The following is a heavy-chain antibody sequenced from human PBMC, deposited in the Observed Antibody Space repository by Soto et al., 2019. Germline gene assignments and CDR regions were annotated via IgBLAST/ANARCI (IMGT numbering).Heavy chain of an antibody. CDR1: GYTFTSYA. D-gene: IGHD2-21*02. CDR3: ARGLTIVVVTAMREDAFDI. V-gene: IGHV1-3*01. J-gene: IGHJ3*02. Sequence: ASVKVSCKASGYTFTSYAMHWVRQAPGQRLEWMGWINAGNGNTKYSQKFQGRVTITRDTSASTAYMELSSLRSEDTAVYYCARGLTIVVVTAMREDAFDIWGQGTMVTVSS. CDR2: INAGNGNT.